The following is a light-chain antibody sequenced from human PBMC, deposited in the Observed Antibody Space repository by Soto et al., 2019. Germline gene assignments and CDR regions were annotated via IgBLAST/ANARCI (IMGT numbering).Light chain of an antibody. CDR1: QDINKY. J-gene: IGKJ5*01. CDR2: SAS. Sequence: IQMTQSPSYLSASVGDRVTITCRASQDINKYLAWYQQRPGTVPKLLIYSASPLKSGVPSRFSGSRSGTYFTLTISSLQPEDVATYYCQKYSGAPVTFGQGTRLEIK. V-gene: IGKV1-27*01. CDR3: QKYSGAPVT.